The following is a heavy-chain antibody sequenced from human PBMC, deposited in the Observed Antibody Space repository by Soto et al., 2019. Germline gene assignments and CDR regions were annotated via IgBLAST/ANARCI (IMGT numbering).Heavy chain of an antibody. CDR3: ARDYYDSSGRPTIDY. CDR2: INHSGST. Sequence: QVQLQQWGAGLLKPSETLSLTCAVYGGSFSGYYWSWIRQPPGKGLEWIGEINHSGSTNYNPSLKSRFTISVDTSTNQFSLKLSSVTAADTAVYYCARDYYDSSGRPTIDYWGQGTLVTVSS. J-gene: IGHJ4*02. D-gene: IGHD3-22*01. V-gene: IGHV4-34*01. CDR1: GGSFSGYY.